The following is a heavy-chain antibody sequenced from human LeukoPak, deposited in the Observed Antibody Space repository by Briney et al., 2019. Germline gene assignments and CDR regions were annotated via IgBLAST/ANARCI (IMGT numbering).Heavy chain of an antibody. D-gene: IGHD4-11*01. CDR3: ARDSLGEDGYSNRNYYYYGVDV. CDR2: ISYDGSNK. J-gene: IGHJ6*02. Sequence: GGSLRLSCAASGFTFSSYGMHWVRQAPGKGLESVAVISYDGSNKYYADSVKGRFTISRDNSKNTLYLQMNSLRAEDTAVYYCARDSLGEDGYSNRNYYYYGVDVWGQGTTVTVSS. V-gene: IGHV3-30*03. CDR1: GFTFSSYG.